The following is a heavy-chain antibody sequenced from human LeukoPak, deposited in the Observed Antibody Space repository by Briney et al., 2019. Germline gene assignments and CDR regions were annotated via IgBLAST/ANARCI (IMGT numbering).Heavy chain of an antibody. CDR2: MDWDDDK. J-gene: IGHJ6*02. CDR1: GFSLSTSGMC. V-gene: IGHV2-70*11. CDR3: ARTLIIPASITMVRGVVSPYMDV. Sequence: SGPTLVNPTQTLTLTCTFSGFSLSTSGMCVSWIRQPPGKAPEWLARMDWDDDKYYSTSLKTRLTISKDTSKNQVVLTMTNMDPVDTATYYCARTLIIPASITMVRGVVSPYMDVWGQGTTVTVSS. D-gene: IGHD3-10*01.